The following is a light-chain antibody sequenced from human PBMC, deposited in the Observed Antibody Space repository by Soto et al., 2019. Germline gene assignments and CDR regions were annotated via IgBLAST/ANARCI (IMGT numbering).Light chain of an antibody. V-gene: IGKV3-20*01. CDR3: QQYGDLPLS. Sequence: EIVLTQSPGTLSLSQGERVTLSCRASQSLPTKALAWYQQKPGQTPRLLIYGASTRDTAIPDRFNGSGSGTDFTLTISRVEPEDFAVYYCQQYGDLPLSFGPGTKVDIK. CDR2: GAS. CDR1: QSLPTKA. J-gene: IGKJ3*01.